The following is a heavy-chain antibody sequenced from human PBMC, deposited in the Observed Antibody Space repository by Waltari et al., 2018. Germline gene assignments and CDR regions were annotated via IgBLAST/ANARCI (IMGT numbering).Heavy chain of an antibody. V-gene: IGHV3-23*01. D-gene: IGHD2-15*01. CDR3: AKDSHRSPQGYFQH. Sequence: EVQLLESGGGLVQPGGSLRLSCAASGFTFSSDAMSWVRQAQGKGLGGGSALSGSGGSTYHADSVKGRFTISRDNSKNTLYLQMNSLRAEDTAVYYCAKDSHRSPQGYFQHWGQGTLVTVSS. CDR1: GFTFSSDA. CDR2: LSGSGGST. J-gene: IGHJ1*01.